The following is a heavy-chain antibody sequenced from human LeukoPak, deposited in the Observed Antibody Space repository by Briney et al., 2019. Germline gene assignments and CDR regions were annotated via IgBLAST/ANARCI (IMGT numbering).Heavy chain of an antibody. Sequence: GRSLRLSCAASGFTVSTNYMSWVRQAPGEGLEWVSVIYSGGSTSYAASVKGRFTISRDNSKNTLYLQMNSLRAEDTAVYYCARGGHRQQQLDYWGQGTLVTVSS. J-gene: IGHJ4*02. CDR1: GFTVSTNY. CDR2: IYSGGST. CDR3: ARGGHRQQQLDY. D-gene: IGHD6-13*01. V-gene: IGHV3-53*01.